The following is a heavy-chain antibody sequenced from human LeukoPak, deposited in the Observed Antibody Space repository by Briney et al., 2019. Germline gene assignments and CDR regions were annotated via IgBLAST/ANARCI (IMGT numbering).Heavy chain of an antibody. CDR3: ARGGFLMVRGVIIIDY. J-gene: IGHJ4*02. D-gene: IGHD3-10*01. Sequence: ASVKVSCKASGYTFTSYYMHWVRQAPGQGLEGMGIINPIGGSTSYAQKFQGRVTMTRDTSTSTVYMELSSLRSEDTAVYYCARGGFLMVRGVIIIDYWGQGTLVTVSS. V-gene: IGHV1-46*01. CDR2: INPIGGST. CDR1: GYTFTSYY.